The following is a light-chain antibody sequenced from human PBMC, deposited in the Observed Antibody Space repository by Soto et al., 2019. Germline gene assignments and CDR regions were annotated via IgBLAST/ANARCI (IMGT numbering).Light chain of an antibody. J-gene: IGLJ1*01. CDR1: SSDFGGYNY. V-gene: IGLV2-11*01. CDR2: DVS. Sequence: QSVLTQPRSVSGSPGQSVTISYTGTSSDFGGYNYVSWYQQHPGKAPKLMIYDVSKRPSGVPDRFSGSRSGNTASLTISGLQAEDEADYYCCSYAGSYTLGVFGTGTKVTVL. CDR3: CSYAGSYTLGV.